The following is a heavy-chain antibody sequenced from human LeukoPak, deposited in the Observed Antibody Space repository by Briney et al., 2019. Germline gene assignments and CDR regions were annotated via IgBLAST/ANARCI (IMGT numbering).Heavy chain of an antibody. CDR1: GYTFTSYY. CDR2: ISAYNGNT. Sequence: ASVKVSCKASGYTFTSYYMHWVRQAPGQGREWMGWISAYNGNTNYAQKLQGRVTMTTDTSTSTAYMELRSLRSDDTAVYYCARERYYYDSSGYYYFDYWGQGTLVTVSS. CDR3: ARERYYYDSSGYYYFDY. D-gene: IGHD3-22*01. V-gene: IGHV1-18*04. J-gene: IGHJ4*02.